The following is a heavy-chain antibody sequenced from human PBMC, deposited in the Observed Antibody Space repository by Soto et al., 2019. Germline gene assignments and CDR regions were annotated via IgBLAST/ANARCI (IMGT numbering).Heavy chain of an antibody. CDR3: ARDAPEDGSGYYYYGMDV. J-gene: IGHJ6*02. CDR1: GLTFGDYA. Sequence: EVQLVESGGGLVQPGRSLRLSCAASGLTFGDYAMHWVRQTPGEGLEWVSGISWNSGTIGYADSVKGRFTISRDNAKNSLYLQMNSLRAEDTALYYCARDAPEDGSGYYYYGMDVWGQGTTVTVSS. CDR2: ISWNSGTI. D-gene: IGHD3-10*01. V-gene: IGHV3-9*01.